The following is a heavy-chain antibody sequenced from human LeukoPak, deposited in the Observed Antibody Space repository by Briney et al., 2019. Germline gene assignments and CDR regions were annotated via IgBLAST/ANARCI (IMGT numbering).Heavy chain of an antibody. J-gene: IGHJ4*02. D-gene: IGHD3-10*01. V-gene: IGHV3-13*01. CDR2: IGTAGDT. CDR1: GFTFSSYD. Sequence: GGSLRLSCAASGFTFSSYDMHWVRQATGKGLEWVSAIGTAGDTYYPGSVKGRFTISRENAKNSLYLQMNSLRAGDTAVYYCARGGRYGSGSYEDYWGQGTLVTVSS. CDR3: ARGGRYGSGSYEDY.